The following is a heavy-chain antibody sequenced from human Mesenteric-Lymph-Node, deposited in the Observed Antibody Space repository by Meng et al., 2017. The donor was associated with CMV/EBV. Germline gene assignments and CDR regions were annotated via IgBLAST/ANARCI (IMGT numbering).Heavy chain of an antibody. D-gene: IGHD3-3*01. CDR1: FSGYY. CDR3: ARDLRYYDFWSGYYKGAFDI. V-gene: IGHV4-34*01. Sequence: FSGYYWSWIRQPPGKGLEWIGEINHSGSTNYNPSLKSRVTISVDTSKNQFSLKLSSVTAADTAVYYCARDLRYYDFWSGYYKGAFDIWGQGTMVTVSS. J-gene: IGHJ3*02. CDR2: INHSGST.